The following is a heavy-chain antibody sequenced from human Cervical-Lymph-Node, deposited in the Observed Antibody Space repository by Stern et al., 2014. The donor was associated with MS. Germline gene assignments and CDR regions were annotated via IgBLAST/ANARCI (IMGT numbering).Heavy chain of an antibody. D-gene: IGHD6-13*01. CDR1: GFSFSRYA. Sequence: VKLVESGGGVVQPGRTLRLSCAASGFSFSRYAMNWVRPAPGQGMERVALIWYDGSNPYYADSVTGRFTTSRDNFKNTLYLQMNSLRAEDTAVYYCASAYSSSHYYFDYWGQGTLVTVSS. J-gene: IGHJ4*02. CDR3: ASAYSSSHYYFDY. V-gene: IGHV3-33*01. CDR2: IWYDGSNP.